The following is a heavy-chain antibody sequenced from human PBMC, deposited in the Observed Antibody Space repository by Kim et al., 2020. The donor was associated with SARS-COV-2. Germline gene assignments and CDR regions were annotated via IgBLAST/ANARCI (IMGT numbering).Heavy chain of an antibody. V-gene: IGHV3-73*01. J-gene: IGHJ4*02. CDR1: GFTFSGSA. CDR2: IRSKANSYAT. CDR3: FGGQEGYPKRQTKQNDY. D-gene: IGHD3-16*01. Sequence: GGSLRLSCAASGFTFSGSAMHWVRQASGKGLEWVGRIRSKANSYATAYAASVKGRFTISRDDSKNTAYLQMNSLKTEDTAVYYCFGGQEGYPKRQTKQNDYWGQGTLVTVSS.